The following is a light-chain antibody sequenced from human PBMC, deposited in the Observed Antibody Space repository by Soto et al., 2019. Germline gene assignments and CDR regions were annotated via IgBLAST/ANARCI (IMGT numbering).Light chain of an antibody. V-gene: IGLV2-11*01. J-gene: IGLJ2*01. CDR2: DVS. CDR3: CSYAGSYTVV. CDR1: SSDVGGYNY. Sequence: QSALTQPRSVSGSPGQSVTISCPGNSSDVGGYNYVSWYQQHPGKAPKLMIYDVSKRPSGVPDRFSGSKSGNTASLTISGLQAEDEADYYCCSYAGSYTVVFGGGTKLTVL.